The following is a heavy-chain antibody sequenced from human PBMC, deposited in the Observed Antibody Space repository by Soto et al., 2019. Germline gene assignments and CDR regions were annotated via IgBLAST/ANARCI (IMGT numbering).Heavy chain of an antibody. Sequence: SVKVSCKASGGTFSSYAISWVRQAPGQGLEWMGGIIPIFGTANYARKFQGRVTITADESTSTAYMELSSLRSEDTAVYYCARVIPAADNWFDPWGQGTLVTVSS. D-gene: IGHD2-2*01. CDR3: ARVIPAADNWFDP. CDR2: IIPIFGTA. V-gene: IGHV1-69*13. CDR1: GGTFSSYA. J-gene: IGHJ5*02.